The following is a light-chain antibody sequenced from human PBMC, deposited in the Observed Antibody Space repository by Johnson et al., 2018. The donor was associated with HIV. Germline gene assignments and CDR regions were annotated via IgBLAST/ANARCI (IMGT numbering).Light chain of an antibody. Sequence: QSALTQPPSVSAAPGQKVTISCSGSSSNIGNNYVSWYQQLPGTAPKLLIYDNNTRPSGIPDRFSGSKSGTSATLGITGLQTGDEADYYCGTWDSSLSAGVFGTGTKVTVL. J-gene: IGLJ1*01. CDR1: SSNIGNNY. CDR3: GTWDSSLSAGV. CDR2: DNN. V-gene: IGLV1-51*01.